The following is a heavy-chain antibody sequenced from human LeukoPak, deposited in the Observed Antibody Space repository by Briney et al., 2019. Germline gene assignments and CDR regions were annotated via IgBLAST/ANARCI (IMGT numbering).Heavy chain of an antibody. V-gene: IGHV6-1*01. CDR2: TYYRSKWYN. J-gene: IGHJ5*02. D-gene: IGHD6-13*01. CDR1: GDSVSSNSAA. CDR3: ARDGVAAAGKPNNWFDP. Sequence: SQTLSLTCAISGDSVSSNSAAWNWIRQSPSRGLEWLGRTYYRSKWYNDYAVSVKSRITINPDTSKNQFSLQLNSVTPEDTAVYYCARDGVAAAGKPNNWFDPWGQGTLVTVSS.